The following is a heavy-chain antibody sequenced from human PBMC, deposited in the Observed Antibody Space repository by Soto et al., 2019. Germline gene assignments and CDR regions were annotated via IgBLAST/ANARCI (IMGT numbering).Heavy chain of an antibody. J-gene: IGHJ3*02. D-gene: IGHD3-3*01. V-gene: IGHV3-48*01. Sequence: EVQLVESGGGLVQPGGSLRLSCAASGFTFSSYSMNWVRQAPGKGLEWVSYISSSSSTIYYADSVKGRFTISRDNAKNSLYLQSNRLRAEDTAVYYCARDMSYYDFWSGSSPASGAFDIWGQGTMVTVSS. CDR1: GFTFSSYS. CDR2: ISSSSSTI. CDR3: ARDMSYYDFWSGSSPASGAFDI.